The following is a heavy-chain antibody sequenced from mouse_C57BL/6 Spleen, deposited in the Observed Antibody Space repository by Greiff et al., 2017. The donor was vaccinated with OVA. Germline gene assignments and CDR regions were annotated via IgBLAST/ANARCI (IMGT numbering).Heavy chain of an antibody. CDR1: GFTFSSYA. Sequence: EVQLVESGEGLVKPGGSLKLSCAASGFTFSSYAMSWVRQTPETRLEWVAYISSGGDYIYYADTVKGRFTISRDNARNTLYLQMSSLKSEDTAMYYCTKTNWDDYAMDYWGQGTSVTVSS. CDR2: ISSGGDYI. CDR3: TKTNWDDYAMDY. D-gene: IGHD4-1*01. J-gene: IGHJ4*01. V-gene: IGHV5-9-1*02.